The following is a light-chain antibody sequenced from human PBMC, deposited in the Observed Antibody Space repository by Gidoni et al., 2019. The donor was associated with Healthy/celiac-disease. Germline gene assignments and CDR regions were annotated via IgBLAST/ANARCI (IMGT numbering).Light chain of an antibody. CDR2: KAS. J-gene: IGKJ4*01. Sequence: DIQMTQSPSTLSASVGDRVTITCRASQSISSWLAWYQQKPGKAPKLLIYKASSLESGVPSRFSGSGSGTEFTLTISSLQPDDFATYYCQQRNTFGGGTKVEIK. CDR1: QSISSW. V-gene: IGKV1-5*03. CDR3: QQRNT.